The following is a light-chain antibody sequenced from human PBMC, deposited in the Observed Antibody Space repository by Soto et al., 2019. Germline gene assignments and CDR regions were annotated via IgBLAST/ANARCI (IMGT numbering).Light chain of an antibody. J-gene: IGLJ2*01. CDR2: DVT. V-gene: IGLV2-14*01. CDR3: ISYTRSSTGV. CDR1: SSDVGAYNF. Sequence: QSVLTQPASVSGSPGQSITISCTGTSSDVGAYNFVSWYQQHPGKAPKLMIYDVTTRPSGVSNRFSGSKSANTASLTISGLQAEDEADYYCISYTRSSTGVFGGGTKVTVL.